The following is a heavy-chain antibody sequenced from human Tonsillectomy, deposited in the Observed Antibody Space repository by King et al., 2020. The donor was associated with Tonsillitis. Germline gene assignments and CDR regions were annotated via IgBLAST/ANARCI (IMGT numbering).Heavy chain of an antibody. CDR2: ISPYNGNT. J-gene: IGHJ4*02. V-gene: IGHV1-18*04. CDR1: GYTFTNYV. Sequence: QLVQSGAEVKKPGASVKVYCKASGYTFTNYVITWVRQAPGQGLEWMGWISPYNGNTNYAQKFQGRVTMTTDTSTSTAYMDLRSLRSDDTAVYYCARDQRNYYDSSGYPVDYWGQGTLVTVSS. D-gene: IGHD3-22*01. CDR3: ARDQRNYYDSSGYPVDY.